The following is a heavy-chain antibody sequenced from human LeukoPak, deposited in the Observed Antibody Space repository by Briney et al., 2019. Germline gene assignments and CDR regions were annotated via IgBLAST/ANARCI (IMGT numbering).Heavy chain of an antibody. CDR3: ATLHFYAMGV. CDR2: ISGSGTDT. Sequence: GGSLRLSCAASGLRFSGQYMIWIRQAPGKGLEWVAFISGSGTDTFYADPVKGRFFISKDNTRDSLSLQMTSLGAEDTAMYYCATLHFYAMGVWGQGTTVTVSS. J-gene: IGHJ6*01. CDR1: GLRFSGQY. V-gene: IGHV3-11*01.